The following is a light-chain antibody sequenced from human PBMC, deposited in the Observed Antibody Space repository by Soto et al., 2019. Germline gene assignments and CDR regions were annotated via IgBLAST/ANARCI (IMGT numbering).Light chain of an antibody. J-gene: IGKJ4*01. Sequence: DIVMTQSPDSLALSLGERATINCMSSQSVLYSSNNKNYLAWYQQTKGQTPKMLIYWASTRESGVPDRFSGSGSGTDFTLTISRLEPEDFEVYCCQQYGSYPLTFGGGTKVDIK. CDR1: QSVLYSSNNKNY. V-gene: IGKV4-1*01. CDR2: WAS. CDR3: QQYGSYPLT.